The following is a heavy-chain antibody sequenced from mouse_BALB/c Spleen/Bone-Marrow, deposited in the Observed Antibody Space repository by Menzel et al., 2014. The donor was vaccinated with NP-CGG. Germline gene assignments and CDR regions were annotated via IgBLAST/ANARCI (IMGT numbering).Heavy chain of an antibody. J-gene: IGHJ1*01. Sequence: EVQLQQSGGGLVKPGGSLKLSCAASGFTFSSYAMSWVRQTPEKRLEWVAIINSGSSDTYYPDSVKGRFTISRDNDKNTLYLQVSSLRTEDTAMYYCARHGGGSSLWYFDVWGAGTTVTVSS. V-gene: IGHV5-9-3*01. CDR3: ARHGGGSSLWYFDV. CDR1: GFTFSSYA. CDR2: INSGSSDT. D-gene: IGHD1-1*01.